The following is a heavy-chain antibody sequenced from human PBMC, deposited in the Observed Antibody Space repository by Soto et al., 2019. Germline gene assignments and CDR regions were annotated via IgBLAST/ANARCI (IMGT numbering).Heavy chain of an antibody. Sequence: GGSLRLSCVSSRFTFSSYAMSWVRQAPGKGLEWVAAISASGGATIHADSVKGRLTISRDNSKNTLYLQMNSLRAEDTAVYYCAKDVEGGSLFRGAFDYWGQGTQVTVSS. CDR1: RFTFSSYA. CDR2: ISASGGAT. V-gene: IGHV3-23*01. J-gene: IGHJ4*02. D-gene: IGHD1-26*01. CDR3: AKDVEGGSLFRGAFDY.